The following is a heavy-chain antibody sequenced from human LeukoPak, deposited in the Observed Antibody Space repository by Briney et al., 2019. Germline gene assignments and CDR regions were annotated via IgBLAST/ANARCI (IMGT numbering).Heavy chain of an antibody. D-gene: IGHD2-21*02. Sequence: GGSLRLSCAASGFTFSSYGMHWVRQAPGKGLEWVAVISYDGSNKYYADSVKGRFTISRDNSKNTLYLQMNSLRAEDTAVYYCARNCGGDCYAVDYWAREPWSPSPQ. CDR3: ARNCGGDCYAVDY. V-gene: IGHV3-30*03. CDR2: ISYDGSNK. J-gene: IGHJ4*02. CDR1: GFTFSSYG.